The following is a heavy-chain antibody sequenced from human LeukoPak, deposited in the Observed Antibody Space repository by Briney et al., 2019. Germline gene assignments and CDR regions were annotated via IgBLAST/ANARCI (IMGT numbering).Heavy chain of an antibody. V-gene: IGHV5-51*01. CDR2: IYPGDSDT. CDR3: ARHIAVGDYGDYGAFDY. J-gene: IGHJ4*02. CDR1: GYSFTSYW. Sequence: GESLKIFCKGSGYSFTSYWIGWVRQMPGKGLEWMGIIYPGDSDTRYCPSFQGQVTISAEKSISTAYLQWSSLKASDTAMYYCARHIAVGDYGDYGAFDYWGQGTLVTVSS. D-gene: IGHD4-17*01.